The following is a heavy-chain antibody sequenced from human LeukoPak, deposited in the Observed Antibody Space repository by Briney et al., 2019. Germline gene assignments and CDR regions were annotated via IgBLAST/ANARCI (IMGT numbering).Heavy chain of an antibody. Sequence: ASETLSLTCTVSGGSISSYYWSWIRQPPGKGLEWIGYIYYSGSTNYNPSLKSRVTISVDTSKNQFSLKLSSVTAADTAVCYCARHPLGSQDWYFDLWGRGTLVTVSS. D-gene: IGHD1-26*01. J-gene: IGHJ2*01. CDR2: IYYSGST. CDR3: ARHPLGSQDWYFDL. V-gene: IGHV4-59*08. CDR1: GGSISSYY.